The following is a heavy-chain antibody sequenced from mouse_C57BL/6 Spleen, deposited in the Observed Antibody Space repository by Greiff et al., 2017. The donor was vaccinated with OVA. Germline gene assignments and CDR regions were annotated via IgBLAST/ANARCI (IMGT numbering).Heavy chain of an antibody. J-gene: IGHJ4*01. Sequence: EVQLQQSGPGLVKPSQSLSLTCSVTGYSITSGYYWNWIRQFPGNKLEWMGYISYDGSNNYNPSLKNRISITRDTSKNQFFLKLNSVTTEDTATYYCARGALRDAMDYWGQGTSVTVSS. CDR1: GYSITSGYY. CDR2: ISYDGSN. V-gene: IGHV3-6*01. D-gene: IGHD1-1*01. CDR3: ARGALRDAMDY.